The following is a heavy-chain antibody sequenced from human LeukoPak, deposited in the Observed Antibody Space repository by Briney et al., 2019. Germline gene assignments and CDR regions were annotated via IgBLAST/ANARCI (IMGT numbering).Heavy chain of an antibody. J-gene: IGHJ4*02. V-gene: IGHV3-74*01. CDR1: GFALSSYW. CDR2: ISTDGRST. CDR3: LSDHIS. Sequence: GGSLRPSCGATGFALSSYWMHWVGQPPGKGLVWLSRISTDGRSTNYADSVKGRFTISRDTARNTLYLQMNSLRAEDTAVYYCLSDHISWDQRTLVTVSS. D-gene: IGHD2-21*01.